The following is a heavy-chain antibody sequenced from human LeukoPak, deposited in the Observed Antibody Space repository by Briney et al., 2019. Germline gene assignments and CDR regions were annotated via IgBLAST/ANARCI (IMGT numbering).Heavy chain of an antibody. D-gene: IGHD3-22*01. CDR2: IIPIFGTA. Sequence: GSSVKVSCKASGGTFSSYAISWVRQAPGQGLEWMGGIIPIFGTANYAQKFQGRVTITADKSTSTAYMELSSLRSEDTAVYYCARDPPYYYDSSGFDWGQGTLVTVSS. CDR3: ARDPPYYYDSSGFD. V-gene: IGHV1-69*06. CDR1: GGTFSSYA. J-gene: IGHJ4*02.